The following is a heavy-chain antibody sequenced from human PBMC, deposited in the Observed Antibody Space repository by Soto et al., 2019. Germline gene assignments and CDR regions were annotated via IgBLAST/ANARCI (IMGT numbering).Heavy chain of an antibody. CDR1: GGSISSSSYY. CDR3: ARSRLEGSGYYYEGWFDP. V-gene: IGHV4-39*01. D-gene: IGHD3-22*01. CDR2: FYYTGST. J-gene: IGHJ5*02. Sequence: SETLSLTCTVSGGSISSSSYYWVWIRQPPGKGLEWIANFYYTGSTYYNPSLKSRVTISVDASKNQFSLKLSSVTAADTAVYYCARSRLEGSGYYYEGWFDPWGQGTLVTVSS.